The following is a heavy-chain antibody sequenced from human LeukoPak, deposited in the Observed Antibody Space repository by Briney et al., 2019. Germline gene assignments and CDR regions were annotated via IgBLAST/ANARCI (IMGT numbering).Heavy chain of an antibody. J-gene: IGHJ6*03. CDR1: GYTFTGYY. CDR2: INPNSGGT. Sequence: GASVKVSCKASGYTFTGYYMHWVRQAPGQGLEWMGWINPNSGGTNYAQKFQGRVTMTRDTSISTAYMELSRLRSDDTAVYYCARAVTMVRGVRSTPYYYYYMDVWGKGTTVTIS. CDR3: ARAVTMVRGVRSTPYYYYYMDV. D-gene: IGHD3-10*01. V-gene: IGHV1-2*02.